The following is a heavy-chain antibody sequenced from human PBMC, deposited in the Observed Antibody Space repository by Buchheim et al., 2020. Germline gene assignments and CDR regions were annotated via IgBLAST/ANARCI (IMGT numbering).Heavy chain of an antibody. Sequence: QVQLVESGGGVVQPGRSLRLSCAASGFTFSSYAMHWVRQAPGKGLEWVAVISYDGSNKYYADSVKGRFTISRDNSKNTLYLQMNSLRAEDTAVYYCARDGASGGSPQYYYFDYWGQGTL. V-gene: IGHV3-30-3*01. CDR2: ISYDGSNK. CDR1: GFTFSSYA. CDR3: ARDGASGGSPQYYYFDY. J-gene: IGHJ4*02. D-gene: IGHD2-15*01.